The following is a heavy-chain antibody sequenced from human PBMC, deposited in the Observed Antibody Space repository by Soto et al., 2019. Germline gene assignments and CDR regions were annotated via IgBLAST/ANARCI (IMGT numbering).Heavy chain of an antibody. CDR3: ARSSWPINYHYYMDV. D-gene: IGHD1-20*01. J-gene: IGHJ6*03. V-gene: IGHV3-74*01. CDR2: INTDGSST. CDR1: GFTFSSYW. Sequence: EVQLVESGGGLVQPGGSLRLSCAASGFTFSSYWMQWVRQAPGKGLVWVSRINTDGSSTSYAESVKGRFTISRDNARNTLYLQMNSLRAEDTAVYYCARSSWPINYHYYMDVWGKGTTVTVSS.